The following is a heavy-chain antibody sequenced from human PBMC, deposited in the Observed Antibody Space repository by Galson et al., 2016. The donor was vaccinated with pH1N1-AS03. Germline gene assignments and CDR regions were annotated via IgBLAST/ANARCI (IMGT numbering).Heavy chain of an antibody. J-gene: IGHJ6*02. CDR1: GFSFSSYG. CDR2: IPYDGNNK. D-gene: IGHD4-11*01. Sequence: SLRLSCAASGFSFSSYGMHWARQAPGKGLEWVAFIPYDGNNKYYSDSVKGRFTISRDNSKNTVYLQTNSLRAEDTAVYYCAKDHSNFYGMDVWGQGTTVTVSS. V-gene: IGHV3-30*02. CDR3: AKDHSNFYGMDV.